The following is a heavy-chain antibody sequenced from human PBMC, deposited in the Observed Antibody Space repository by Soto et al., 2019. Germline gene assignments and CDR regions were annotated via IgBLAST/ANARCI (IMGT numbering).Heavy chain of an antibody. D-gene: IGHD2-2*02. CDR3: TSFITSGYCGSTSCYIFDY. J-gene: IGHJ4*02. CDR1: GGTFSSYA. CDR2: IIPIFGTA. Sequence: ASVKVSCKASGGTFSSYAISWVRQAPGQGLEWMGGIIPIFGTANYAQKFQGRVTITAVESTSTAYMELSSLRSEDPAFYYCTSFITSGYCGSTSCYIFDYWGQGTLVTVSS. V-gene: IGHV1-69*13.